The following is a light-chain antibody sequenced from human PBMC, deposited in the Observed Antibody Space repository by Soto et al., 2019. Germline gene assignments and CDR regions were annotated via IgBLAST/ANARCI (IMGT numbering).Light chain of an antibody. Sequence: QSVLTQPASVSGSPGQSITISCTGTSSDVGGYNYVSWYQQHPGKAPKLMIYDVSNRPSGVSNRFSGFKSGNTASLTISGLQAEDEADYYCSSYTSSSNWVFGGGTKVTVL. CDR1: SSDVGGYNY. CDR3: SSYTSSSNWV. V-gene: IGLV2-14*01. J-gene: IGLJ3*02. CDR2: DVS.